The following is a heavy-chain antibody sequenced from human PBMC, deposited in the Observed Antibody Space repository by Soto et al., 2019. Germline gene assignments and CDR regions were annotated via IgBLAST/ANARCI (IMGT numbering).Heavy chain of an antibody. CDR3: AKDILGRLKGYYSDY. Sequence: EVQLVESGGGLVQPGRSLRLSCAASGFTFDDYAMHWVRQAPGKGLEWVSGISWNSGSIGYADSVKGRFTISRDNAKNSLYLQMNSLRAEDTALYYCAKDILGRLKGYYSDYWGQGTLVTVSS. CDR1: GFTFDDYA. V-gene: IGHV3-9*01. J-gene: IGHJ4*02. D-gene: IGHD2-21*01. CDR2: ISWNSGSI.